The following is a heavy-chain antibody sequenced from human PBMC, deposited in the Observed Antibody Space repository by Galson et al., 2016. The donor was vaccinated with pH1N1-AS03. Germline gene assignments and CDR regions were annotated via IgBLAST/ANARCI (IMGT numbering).Heavy chain of an antibody. CDR3: ARGNWFGELAYYYYYGMDI. CDR2: IFPFFGTA. J-gene: IGHJ6*02. D-gene: IGHD3-10*01. Sequence: SVKVSCKASGGSFSNFVFSWVRQAPGQGLEWMAGIFPFFGTANYTQKFQGRLTVTADKSTSTTHMELKSLRSEDTAVYYCARGNWFGELAYYYYYGMDIWGQGTTVTVSS. V-gene: IGHV1-69*06. CDR1: GGSFSNFV.